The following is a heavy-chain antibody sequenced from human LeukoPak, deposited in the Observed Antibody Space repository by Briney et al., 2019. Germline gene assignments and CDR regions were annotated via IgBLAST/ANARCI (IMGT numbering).Heavy chain of an antibody. D-gene: IGHD6-19*01. J-gene: IGHJ3*02. V-gene: IGHV3-21*04. Sequence: NPGGSLRLSCAASGFIFSNYGMHWVRQAPGKGLEWVSSISSSSSYIYYADSVKGRFTISRDNAKNSLYLQMNSLRAEDTAVYYCARDHSSGLGAGAFDIWGQGTMVTVSS. CDR3: ARDHSSGLGAGAFDI. CDR1: GFIFSNYG. CDR2: ISSSSSYI.